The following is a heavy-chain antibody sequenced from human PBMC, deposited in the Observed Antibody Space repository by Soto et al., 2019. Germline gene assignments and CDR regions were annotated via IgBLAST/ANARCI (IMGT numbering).Heavy chain of an antibody. CDR3: ARGAGEKTHYYDSSGYYRTNWYFDL. Sequence: EVQLVESGEGLVQPGGSLRLSCAASGFTFSSYAMHWVRQAPGKGLEYVSAISSNGGSTYYADSVKGRFTISRDNSKNTLYLQMGSLRAEDMAVYYCARGAGEKTHYYDSSGYYRTNWYFDLWGRGTLVTVSS. CDR1: GFTFSSYA. D-gene: IGHD3-22*01. J-gene: IGHJ2*01. V-gene: IGHV3-64*02. CDR2: ISSNGGST.